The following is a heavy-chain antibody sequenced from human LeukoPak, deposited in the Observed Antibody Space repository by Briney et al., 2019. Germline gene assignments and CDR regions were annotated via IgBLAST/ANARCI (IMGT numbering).Heavy chain of an antibody. Sequence: GGSLRLSCAASGFTFSSYAMHWVRQAPGKGLEWVAVISYDGSNKYYADSVKGRFTISRDNSKNTLYLQMNSLRAEDTAVYYCARAQFYCYDSSGPLDYWGQGTLVTVSS. CDR1: GFTFSSYA. V-gene: IGHV3-30-3*01. D-gene: IGHD3-22*01. J-gene: IGHJ4*02. CDR2: ISYDGSNK. CDR3: ARAQFYCYDSSGPLDY.